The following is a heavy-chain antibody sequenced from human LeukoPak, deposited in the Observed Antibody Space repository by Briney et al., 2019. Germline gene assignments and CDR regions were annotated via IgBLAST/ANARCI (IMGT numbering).Heavy chain of an antibody. V-gene: IGHV4-59*01. CDR1: GGSISSYY. Sequence: SETLSLTCTVSGGSISSYYWSWLRQPPGKGLEWIGYIYYSGSTNYNPSLKSRVTISVDTSKNQFSLKLSSVTAADTAVYYWARDMVYCSSTSCFNWFDRWGQGTLVTVSS. D-gene: IGHD2-2*01. CDR3: ARDMVYCSSTSCFNWFDR. CDR2: IYYSGST. J-gene: IGHJ5*02.